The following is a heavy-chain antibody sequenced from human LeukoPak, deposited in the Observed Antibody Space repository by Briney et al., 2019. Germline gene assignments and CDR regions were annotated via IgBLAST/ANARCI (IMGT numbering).Heavy chain of an antibody. CDR3: ARLTLRGVIQ. D-gene: IGHD3-10*01. CDR1: GFTFSSYW. V-gene: IGHV3-74*01. Sequence: GGSLRLSCAASGFTFSSYWMHWVRQAPGKGLVWVSRIDSDGSSTNYADSVKGRFTISRDNAKKTLYLPANSLRAEDTAVYYCARLTLRGVIQWGQGTLVTVSS. J-gene: IGHJ4*02. CDR2: IDSDGSST.